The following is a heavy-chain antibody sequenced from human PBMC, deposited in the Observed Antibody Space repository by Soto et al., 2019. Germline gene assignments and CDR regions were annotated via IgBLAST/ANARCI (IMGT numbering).Heavy chain of an antibody. V-gene: IGHV3-21*01. CDR3: ARDAEQLVLSYYMDV. D-gene: IGHD6-6*01. CDR2: ISSSSSYI. Sequence: GGSLRLSCAASGFTFSSYSMNWVRQAPGKGLEWVSSISSSSSYIYYADSVKGRFTISRDNTKNSLYLQMNSLRAEDTAVYYCARDAEQLVLSYYMDVWGKGTTVTVSS. CDR1: GFTFSSYS. J-gene: IGHJ6*03.